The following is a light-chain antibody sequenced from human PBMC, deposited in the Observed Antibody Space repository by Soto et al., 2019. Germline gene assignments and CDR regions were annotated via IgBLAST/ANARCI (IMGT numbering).Light chain of an antibody. J-gene: IGLJ1*01. CDR3: SSYTSTTAYV. CDR1: SSDVGGYNY. Sequence: QSALTQPASVSGSPGQSITISCTGTSSDVGGYNYVSWYQLHPGKAPKLILYEVTNRPSGVSDRFSGSKSGNTASLTISGLQAEDEADYYCSSYTSTTAYVFGPGTKVTVL. CDR2: EVT. V-gene: IGLV2-14*01.